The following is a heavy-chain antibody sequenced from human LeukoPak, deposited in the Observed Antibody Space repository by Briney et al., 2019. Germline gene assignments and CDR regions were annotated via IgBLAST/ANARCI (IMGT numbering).Heavy chain of an antibody. V-gene: IGHV1-46*01. CDR1: GYTFTSYY. D-gene: IGHD2-15*01. Sequence: GASVKGSCKASGYTFTSYYMHWVRQAPGQGLEWMGIINPSGGSTSYAQKFQGRVTMTRDTSTSTVYMELSSLRSEDTAVYYCARDPGYCSGGSCPRYYYYYYGMDVWGQGTTVTVSS. J-gene: IGHJ6*02. CDR2: INPSGGST. CDR3: ARDPGYCSGGSCPRYYYYYYGMDV.